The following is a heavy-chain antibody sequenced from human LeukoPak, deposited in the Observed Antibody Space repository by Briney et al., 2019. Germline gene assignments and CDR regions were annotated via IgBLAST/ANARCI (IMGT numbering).Heavy chain of an antibody. V-gene: IGHV3-7*01. Sequence: GRSLRLSCAASGFTFSSYAMHWVRQAPGKGLEWVAHINPDGRDTCYVDSVKGRFTISRDNAQNSMYLQMNSLRVEDTAVYYCTSWGDTTAEYFQRWGQGTLVTVSS. CDR1: GFTFSSYA. CDR3: TSWGDTTAEYFQR. CDR2: INPDGRDT. D-gene: IGHD2-21*02. J-gene: IGHJ1*01.